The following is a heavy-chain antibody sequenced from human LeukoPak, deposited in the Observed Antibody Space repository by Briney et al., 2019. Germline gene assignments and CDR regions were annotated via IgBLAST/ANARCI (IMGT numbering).Heavy chain of an antibody. J-gene: IGHJ4*02. D-gene: IGHD3-9*01. Sequence: ASVKVSCKPSGYSFTRKGISWVRQAPGQGLEWMAWISANSGDTKFAQNFQDRVTLTTDTSTSTANMELRSLRSDDTAVYYCARDVDFAFDYWGQGTLVTVSS. V-gene: IGHV1-18*01. CDR2: ISANSGDT. CDR1: GYSFTRKG. CDR3: ARDVDFAFDY.